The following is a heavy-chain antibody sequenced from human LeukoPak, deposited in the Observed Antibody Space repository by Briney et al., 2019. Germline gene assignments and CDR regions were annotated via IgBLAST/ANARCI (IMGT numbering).Heavy chain of an antibody. CDR1: GYTFTGYY. V-gene: IGHV1-2*02. CDR3: ARVLRTGGFFAY. CDR2: INPNSGGT. Sequence: ASVKVSCKASGYTFTGYYMHWVRQAPGQGLEWMGWINPNSGGTNYAQKFQGRVTMTRDTSIGTAYMELSRLRSDDTAVYYCARVLRTGGFFAYWGQGTLVTVSS. D-gene: IGHD2-8*02. J-gene: IGHJ4*02.